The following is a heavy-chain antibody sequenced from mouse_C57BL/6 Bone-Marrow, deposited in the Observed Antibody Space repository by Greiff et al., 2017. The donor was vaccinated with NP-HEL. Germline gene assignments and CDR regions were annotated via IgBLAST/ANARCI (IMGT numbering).Heavy chain of an antibody. CDR2: IYPGDGDT. D-gene: IGHD1-1*01. Sequence: QVQLQQSGPELVKPGASVKISCKASGYAFSSSWMNWVKQRPGKGLEWIGRIYPGDGDTNYNGKFKGKATLTADKSSSTAYMQLSSLTSEDSAVYFCAPHYYCSYYFDYWGQGTTLTVSS. J-gene: IGHJ2*01. V-gene: IGHV1-82*01. CDR3: APHYYCSYYFDY. CDR1: GYAFSSSW.